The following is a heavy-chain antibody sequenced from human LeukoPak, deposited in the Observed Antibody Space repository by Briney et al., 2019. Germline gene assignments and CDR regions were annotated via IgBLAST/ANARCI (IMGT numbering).Heavy chain of an antibody. V-gene: IGHV4-59*01. J-gene: IGHJ3*02. CDR2: IYYSGST. Sequence: KPSETLSLTCTVSGGSISSYYWSWIRQPPGKGLEWIGYIYYSGSTNYNPSLKSRVTISVDTSKNQFSLKLSSVTAADTAVYFCARSGYDFGNAFDIWGQGTVLTVSS. D-gene: IGHD5-12*01. CDR1: GGSISSYY. CDR3: ARSGYDFGNAFDI.